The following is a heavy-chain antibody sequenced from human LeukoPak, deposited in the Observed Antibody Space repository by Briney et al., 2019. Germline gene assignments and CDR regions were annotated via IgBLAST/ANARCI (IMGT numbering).Heavy chain of an antibody. J-gene: IGHJ4*02. V-gene: IGHV4-34*01. CDR2: INHSGST. Sequence: SETLSLTCAVYGGSFSGYYWSWIRQPPGKGLEWIGEINHSGSTNYNPPLKSRVTISVDTSKNQFSLKLSSVTAADTAVYYCARLRPYDYVWGRRYFDYWGQGTLVTVSS. CDR1: GGSFSGYY. CDR3: ARLRPYDYVWGRRYFDY. D-gene: IGHD3-16*01.